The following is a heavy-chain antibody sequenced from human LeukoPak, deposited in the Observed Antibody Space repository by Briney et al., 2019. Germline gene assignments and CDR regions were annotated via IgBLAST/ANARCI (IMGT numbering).Heavy chain of an antibody. D-gene: IGHD6-19*01. V-gene: IGHV4-39*01. Sequence: SETLSLTCTVSGGSISSSSYYWGWIRQSPGKGLEWIGSIYYSGSTYYNPSLKSRVTISVDTSKNQFSLKLSSVTAADTAVYYCARTEISGWLDYWGQGTLVTVSS. CDR1: GGSISSSSYY. CDR2: IYYSGST. CDR3: ARTEISGWLDY. J-gene: IGHJ4*02.